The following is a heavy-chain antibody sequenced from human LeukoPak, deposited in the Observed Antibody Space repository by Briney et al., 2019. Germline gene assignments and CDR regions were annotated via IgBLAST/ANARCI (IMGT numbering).Heavy chain of an antibody. J-gene: IGHJ5*02. Sequence: SETLSLTCTVSGGSISSGSYYWSWIRQPAGKGLEWIGRIYTSGSTNYNPSLKSRVTISVDTSKNQFSLKLSSVTAADTAAYYCARALDDYVSFWFDPWGQGTLVTVSS. CDR1: GGSISSGSYY. D-gene: IGHD3-16*01. V-gene: IGHV4-61*02. CDR3: ARALDDYVSFWFDP. CDR2: IYTSGST.